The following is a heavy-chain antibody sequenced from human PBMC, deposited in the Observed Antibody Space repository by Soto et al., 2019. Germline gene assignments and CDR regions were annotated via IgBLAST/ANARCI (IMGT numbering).Heavy chain of an antibody. CDR3: AKDRDPYYYYYLMDV. CDR1: GFAFDTYG. CDR2: MSYDGSKI. Sequence: WSLRLSCEASGFAFDTYGMHWIRQGAGQGLEWVATMSYDGSKIYYRDSVRGRFSISRDDSKRTLYLQMNSLRAEDTAVYYCAKDRDPYYYYYLMDVWGQGTTVTVSS. V-gene: IGHV3-30*18. J-gene: IGHJ6*02.